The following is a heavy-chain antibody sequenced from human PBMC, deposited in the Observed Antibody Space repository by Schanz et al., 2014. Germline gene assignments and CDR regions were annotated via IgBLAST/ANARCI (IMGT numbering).Heavy chain of an antibody. J-gene: IGHJ6*02. V-gene: IGHV3-30*04. CDR3: AKDIAPLAARPGYGMDV. D-gene: IGHD6-13*01. Sequence: QVQLVESGGGVVQPGRSVRLSCAASGFTFSRYAMHWVRQAPGKGLEWVAVISNDGSDEHYADSVKGRFTISRDNSKNTLYLQMNSLRAEDTAVYYCAKDIAPLAARPGYGMDVWGQGTTVTVSS. CDR1: GFTFSRYA. CDR2: ISNDGSDE.